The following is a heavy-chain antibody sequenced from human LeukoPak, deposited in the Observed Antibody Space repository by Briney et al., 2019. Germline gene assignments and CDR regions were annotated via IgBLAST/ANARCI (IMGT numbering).Heavy chain of an antibody. CDR3: ARRLDTAMVSGTNYYSYGMDV. CDR2: IDPSDSYT. V-gene: IGHV5-10-1*01. Sequence: GESLKLSYKGSGYSFTIYWISWVRQMPGKGLEWMGKIDPSDSYTIYSPSFQGHGTISADKSISTAYLQWSSLKASDTAMYYCARRLDTAMVSGTNYYSYGMDVWGQGTTVTVSS. J-gene: IGHJ6*02. D-gene: IGHD5-18*01. CDR1: GYSFTIYW.